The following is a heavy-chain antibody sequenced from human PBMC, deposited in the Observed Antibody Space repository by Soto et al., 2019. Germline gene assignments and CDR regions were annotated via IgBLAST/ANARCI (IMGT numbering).Heavy chain of an antibody. J-gene: IGHJ5*02. D-gene: IGHD2-15*01. CDR1: GYTFTSYY. V-gene: IGHV1-46*01. Sequence: ASVKVSCKASGYTFTSYYMHWVRQAPGQGLEWMGIINPSGGSTSYAQKFQGRVTMTRDTSTSTVYMELSSLRSEDTAVYYCARDPRYCSGGSCYYSWFDPWGQGTLVTVSS. CDR3: ARDPRYCSGGSCYYSWFDP. CDR2: INPSGGST.